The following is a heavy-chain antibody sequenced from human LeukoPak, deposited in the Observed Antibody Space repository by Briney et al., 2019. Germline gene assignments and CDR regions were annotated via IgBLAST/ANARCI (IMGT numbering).Heavy chain of an antibody. CDR3: ARGEGITMVRGVPFYYYMDV. J-gene: IGHJ6*03. CDR1: GYTFTSYG. CDR2: INPNSGGT. V-gene: IGHV1-2*02. Sequence: ASVKVSCKASGYTFTSYGISWVRQAPGQGLEWMGWINPNSGGTNYAQKFQGRVTMTRDTSISTAYMELSRLRSDDTAVYYCARGEGITMVRGVPFYYYMDVWGKGTTVTVSS. D-gene: IGHD3-10*01.